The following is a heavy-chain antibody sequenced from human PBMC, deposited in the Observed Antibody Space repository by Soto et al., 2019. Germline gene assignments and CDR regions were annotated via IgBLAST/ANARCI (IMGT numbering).Heavy chain of an antibody. V-gene: IGHV1-3*01. D-gene: IGHD5-12*01. J-gene: IGHJ6*02. CDR1: GYTFTSYA. CDR2: INAGNGNT. Sequence: QVQLVQSGAEVKKPGASVKVSCKASGYTFTSYAMHWVRQAPGQRLEWMGWINAGNGNTKYSQKFQGRVTITRDPSASTAYRELSSLRSEDTAVYYCASSTSGYLYYGMDVWGQGTTVTVSS. CDR3: ASSTSGYLYYGMDV.